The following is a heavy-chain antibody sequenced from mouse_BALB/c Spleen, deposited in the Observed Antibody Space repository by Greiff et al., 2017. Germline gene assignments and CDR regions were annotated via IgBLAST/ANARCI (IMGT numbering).Heavy chain of an antibody. Sequence: QVQLQQSAAELARPGASVKMSCKASGYTFTSYTMHWVKQRPGQGLEWIGYINPSSGYTEYNQKFKDKTTLTADKSSSTAYMQLSSLTSEDSAVYYCARGPVIPPMDYWGQGTSVTVSS. D-gene: IGHD2-13*01. V-gene: IGHV1-4*02. CDR2: INPSSGYT. J-gene: IGHJ4*01. CDR3: ARGPVIPPMDY. CDR1: GYTFTSYT.